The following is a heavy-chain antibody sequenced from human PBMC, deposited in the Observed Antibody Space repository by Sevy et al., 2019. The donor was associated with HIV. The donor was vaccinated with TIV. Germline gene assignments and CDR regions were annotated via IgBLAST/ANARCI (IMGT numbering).Heavy chain of an antibody. CDR1: GFTFSTYA. CDR3: AKDRVSGTYYTGDFDY. J-gene: IGHJ4*02. D-gene: IGHD3-10*01. V-gene: IGHV3-23*01. Sequence: GGSLRLSCAASGFTFSTYAMTWVRQAPGKGLEWVSVISLSGGDTYYTDSLKGRLTISRDNSKNTLYLQMNSLRAEDTAVYYCAKDRVSGTYYTGDFDYWGQGTLVTVSS. CDR2: ISLSGGDT.